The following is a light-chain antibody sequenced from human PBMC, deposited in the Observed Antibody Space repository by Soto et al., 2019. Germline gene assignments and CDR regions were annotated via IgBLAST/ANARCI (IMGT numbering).Light chain of an antibody. J-gene: IGKJ5*01. CDR1: QSVNIY. CDR2: GAS. CDR3: QQANSFPPT. V-gene: IGKV3D-15*01. Sequence: EVLMTQFPATLSVSPGERATLSCRASQSVNIYLAWYQQKPGQAPRLLIYGASTRATGIPDRFGGSGSGTDFTLTISRLEPEDFATYYCQQANSFPPTFGQGTRLEIK.